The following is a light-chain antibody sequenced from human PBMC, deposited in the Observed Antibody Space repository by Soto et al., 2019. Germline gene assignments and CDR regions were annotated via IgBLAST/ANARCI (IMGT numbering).Light chain of an antibody. Sequence: EIVLTQSPGTLSLSPGERAILSCSASQSVSSRYLAWYQQKPGQAPRLLTYGASTRATGIPARFSGSGSGTEFTLTISSLQSEDFAVYYCQQYNNWPPLTFGGGTKVDIK. CDR3: QQYNNWPPLT. CDR1: QSVSSRY. CDR2: GAS. V-gene: IGKV3-15*01. J-gene: IGKJ4*01.